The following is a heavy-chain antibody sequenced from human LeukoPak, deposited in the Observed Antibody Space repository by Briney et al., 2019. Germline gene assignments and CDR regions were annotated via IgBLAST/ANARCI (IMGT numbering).Heavy chain of an antibody. D-gene: IGHD3-10*01. J-gene: IGHJ4*02. V-gene: IGHV1-2*06. CDR2: INPNSGGT. CDR3: ARDFITMVRGVIGY. CDR1: RYTFTSYD. Sequence: GASVKVSCKASRYTFTSYDINWVRQAPGQGLEWMGRINPNSGGTNYAQKFQGRVTMTRDTSISTAYMELSRLRSDDTAVYYCARDFITMVRGVIGYWGQGTLVTVSS.